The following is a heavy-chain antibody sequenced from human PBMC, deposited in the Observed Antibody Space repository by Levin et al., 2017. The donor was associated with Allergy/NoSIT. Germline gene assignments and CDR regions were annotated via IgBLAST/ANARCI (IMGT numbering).Heavy chain of an antibody. CDR2: ISTSRGNT. J-gene: IGHJ5*02. Sequence: RASVKVSCNTSGYTFTTYGISWVRQAPGQGLEWMGWISTSRGNTNYAPKFQDRVTMIRDTSTTTAYLELRSLRSDDTAVYYCARDGRNYGTFDPWGQGTLVTVSS. CDR3: ARDGRNYGTFDP. D-gene: IGHD3-16*01. CDR1: GYTFTTYG. V-gene: IGHV1-18*01.